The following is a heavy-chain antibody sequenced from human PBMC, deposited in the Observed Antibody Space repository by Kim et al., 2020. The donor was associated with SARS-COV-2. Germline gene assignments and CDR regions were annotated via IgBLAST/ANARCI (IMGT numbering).Heavy chain of an antibody. D-gene: IGHD1-1*01. CDR3: ARDWTFDY. Sequence: NRKYSQNLQGRVTITRDTSARTAYMELSSLRSEDTAVYYCARDWTFDYWGQGTLVTVSS. V-gene: IGHV1-3*01. J-gene: IGHJ4*02. CDR2: NR.